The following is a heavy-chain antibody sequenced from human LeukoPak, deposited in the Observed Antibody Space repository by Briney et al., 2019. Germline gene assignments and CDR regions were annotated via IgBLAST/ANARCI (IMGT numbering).Heavy chain of an antibody. CDR2: IYYSGST. Sequence: SETLSLTCTVTGGSISSYYWGWIRQPPGKGLEWIGSIYYSGSTYYNPSLKSRVTISVDTSKNQFSLKLSSVTAADTAVYYCAREPLSSYYHDSSGYPFDHWGQGTLVTVSS. V-gene: IGHV4-39*07. J-gene: IGHJ4*02. D-gene: IGHD3-22*01. CDR3: AREPLSSYYHDSSGYPFDH. CDR1: GGSISSYY.